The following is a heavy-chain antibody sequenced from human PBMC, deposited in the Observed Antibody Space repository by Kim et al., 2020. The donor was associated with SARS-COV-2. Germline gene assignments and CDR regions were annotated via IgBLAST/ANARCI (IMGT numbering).Heavy chain of an antibody. J-gene: IGHJ1*01. Sequence: YADSGKGGFTIARDNAKTSLYLQMNSLRDEDTAVYYCARGRVAAAEYFQHWGQGTLVTVSS. V-gene: IGHV3-48*02. D-gene: IGHD6-13*01. CDR3: ARGRVAAAEYFQH.